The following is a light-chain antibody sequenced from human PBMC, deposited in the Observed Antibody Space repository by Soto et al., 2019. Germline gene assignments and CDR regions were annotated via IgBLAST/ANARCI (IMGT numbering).Light chain of an antibody. CDR2: GAS. V-gene: IGKV3-15*01. J-gene: IGKJ2*01. CDR1: QSVGRN. CDR3: QQYKNWPPYT. Sequence: EIVMTQSPATLSVSPGERANISCRASQSVGRNLAWYQQKPGQAPRLLIYGASTRATGIPARVSGSRSGTEGTLPISSLQSEDFAVYYCQQYKNWPPYTFGPGTKLEIK.